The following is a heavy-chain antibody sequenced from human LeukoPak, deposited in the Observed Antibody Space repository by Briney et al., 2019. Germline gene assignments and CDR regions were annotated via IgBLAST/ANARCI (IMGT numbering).Heavy chain of an antibody. D-gene: IGHD3/OR15-3a*01. CDR1: GFTFRNHA. Sequence: GGSLRLSCAASGFTFRNHAMHWVRQAPGKGLEYVSAINSNGDTTYYGNSVKGRFTISRENYKSTLYLQMGSLRPADTAVYYCAREERGLAIDYWGQGALVTVSS. CDR3: AREERGLAIDY. J-gene: IGHJ4*02. V-gene: IGHV3-64*01. CDR2: INSNGDTT.